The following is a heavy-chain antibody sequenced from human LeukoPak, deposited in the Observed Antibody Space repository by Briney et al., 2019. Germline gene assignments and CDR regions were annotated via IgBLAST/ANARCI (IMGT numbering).Heavy chain of an antibody. J-gene: IGHJ4*02. Sequence: ASVKVSCKTSGYTFPSYDINWVRQATGQGLEWMGWTNPNSGNTGYTQKFQGRVTITRNTSITTAYMELSSLRSEDTAVYYCARGPKWTGSYYYFDSWGQGTLVTVSS. CDR3: ARGPKWTGSYYYFDS. CDR1: GYTFPSYD. CDR2: TNPNSGNT. D-gene: IGHD1-26*01. V-gene: IGHV1-8*01.